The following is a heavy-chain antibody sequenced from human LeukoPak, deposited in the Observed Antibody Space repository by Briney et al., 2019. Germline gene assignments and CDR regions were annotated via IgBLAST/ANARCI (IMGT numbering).Heavy chain of an antibody. V-gene: IGHV1-24*01. CDR3: ATGKSIVADYYYYGMDV. Sequence: GASVKVSCKVSGYTLIELSMHWVRQAPGKGLEWMGGFDPEDGETIYAQKFQGRVTMTEDTSTDTAYMELSSLRSEDTAVYYCATGKSIVADYYYYGMDVWGQGTTVTVSS. CDR1: GYTLIELS. D-gene: IGHD3-22*01. J-gene: IGHJ6*02. CDR2: FDPEDGET.